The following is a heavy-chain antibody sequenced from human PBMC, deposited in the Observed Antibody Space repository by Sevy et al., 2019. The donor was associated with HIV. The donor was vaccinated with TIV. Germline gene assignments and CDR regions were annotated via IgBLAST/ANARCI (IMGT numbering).Heavy chain of an antibody. D-gene: IGHD1-26*01. CDR2: IYSGGTT. V-gene: IGHV3-53*01. J-gene: IGHJ4*02. CDR1: GFTFSTSY. CDR3: ARVWLNSGVF. Sequence: GGSLRLSCAAPGFTFSTSYMTWVRQAPGKGLESVSVIYSGGTTYYADSVKGRFTISRDNSKNTLYLQMNSLRAEDTAVYYCARVWLNSGVFWGQGTLVTVSS.